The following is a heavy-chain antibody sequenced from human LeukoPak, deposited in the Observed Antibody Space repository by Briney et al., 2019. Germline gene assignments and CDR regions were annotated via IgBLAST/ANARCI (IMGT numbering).Heavy chain of an antibody. CDR2: IYNSGST. J-gene: IGHJ3*01. D-gene: IGHD3-22*01. CDR3: ARDGPYDSGAFHF. V-gene: IGHV4-34*01. CDR1: GGSFSGYY. Sequence: SEALSLTCAVYGGSFSGYYWRWIRQTPGKGGEGIGSIYNSGSTYYNPSLKRRVTLSVDTSKNQFSLQLNSVTAADTAVYFCARDGPYDSGAFHFWGQGTMVTVSS.